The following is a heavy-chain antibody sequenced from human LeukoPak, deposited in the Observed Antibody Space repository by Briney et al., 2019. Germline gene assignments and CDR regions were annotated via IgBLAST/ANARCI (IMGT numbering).Heavy chain of an antibody. D-gene: IGHD3-3*01. Sequence: SETLSLTCAVSGGSISSGGYSWSWIRQPPGKGLEWIGYIYHSGSTYYNPSLKSRVTISVDRSKNQFSLKLSSVTAADTAVYYCARSVEMGPHYDLWSGYFDYWGQGTLVTVSS. V-gene: IGHV4-30-2*01. J-gene: IGHJ4*02. CDR2: IYHSGST. CDR3: ARSVEMGPHYDLWSGYFDY. CDR1: GGSISSGGYS.